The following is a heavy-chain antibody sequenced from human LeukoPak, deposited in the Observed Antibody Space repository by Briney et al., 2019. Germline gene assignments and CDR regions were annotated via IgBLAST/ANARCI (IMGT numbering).Heavy chain of an antibody. D-gene: IGHD3-10*01. Sequence: PGGSLRLSCAASGFIFNNYRMNWVRQAPGKGLEWVSRINSDGSSTFYADSVKGRFTISRDNAKNTLYLQMNSLRAEDTAVYYCARDPVRGLIAYWGQGTLVTVSS. J-gene: IGHJ4*02. V-gene: IGHV3-74*01. CDR3: ARDPVRGLIAY. CDR1: GFIFNNYR. CDR2: INSDGSST.